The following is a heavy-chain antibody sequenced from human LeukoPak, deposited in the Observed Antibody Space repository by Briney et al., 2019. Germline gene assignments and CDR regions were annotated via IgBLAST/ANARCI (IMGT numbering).Heavy chain of an antibody. CDR2: INWNGGST. CDR1: GFTFDDYG. Sequence: GGSLRLSCAASGFTFDDYGMSWVRQAPGKGLEWVSGINWNGGSTGYADSVKGRFTISRDNAKNSLYLQMNSLRAEDTALYYCAGVTAVTGTTKQTDYWGQGTLVTVSS. CDR3: AGVTAVTGTTKQTDY. V-gene: IGHV3-20*04. D-gene: IGHD1-20*01. J-gene: IGHJ4*02.